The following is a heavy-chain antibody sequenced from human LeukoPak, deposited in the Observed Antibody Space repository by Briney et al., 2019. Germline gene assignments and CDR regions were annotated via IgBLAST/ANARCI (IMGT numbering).Heavy chain of an antibody. Sequence: PGGSLRLSCAASGFTFSSYWMSWVRQAPEKGLEWVANINQGGSEKYYVDSVRGRFTISRDNAKNSLYLQMTSLRVEDTAVYYCTRHSDKYCSGAGCFHYNFYGLDVWGQGTTVTVSS. CDR1: GFTFSSYW. V-gene: IGHV3-7*03. CDR2: INQGGSEK. J-gene: IGHJ6*02. D-gene: IGHD2-15*01. CDR3: TRHSDKYCSGAGCFHYNFYGLDV.